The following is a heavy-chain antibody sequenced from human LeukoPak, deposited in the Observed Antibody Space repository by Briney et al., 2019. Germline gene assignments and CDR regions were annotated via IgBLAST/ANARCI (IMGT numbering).Heavy chain of an antibody. CDR1: GFTFSDYG. CDR2: ISTGRSVM. V-gene: IGHV3-48*01. J-gene: IGHJ4*02. D-gene: IGHD3-22*01. CDR3: ARAEVYYDSSGYYSYFDY. Sequence: GGSLRLSCAASGFTFSDYGMSWVRQAPGKGLEWISPISTGRSVMNYADSVKGRFTISRDNGKNSVYLQMNSLRAEDTAVYYCARAEVYYDSSGYYSYFDYWGQGTLVTVSP.